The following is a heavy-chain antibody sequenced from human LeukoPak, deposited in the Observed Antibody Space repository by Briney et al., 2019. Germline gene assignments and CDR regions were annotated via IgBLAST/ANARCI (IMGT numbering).Heavy chain of an antibody. D-gene: IGHD4-11*01. J-gene: IGHJ4*02. V-gene: IGHV1-69*13. Sequence: SVKVSCKASGGTFSSYAISWVRQAPGQGLEWMGGIIPIFGTANYAQKFQGRVTITADESTSTAYMELSSLRTEDTAVYYCARAGLPGYYFDYWGQGTLVTVSS. CDR1: GGTFSSYA. CDR2: IIPIFGTA. CDR3: ARAGLPGYYFDY.